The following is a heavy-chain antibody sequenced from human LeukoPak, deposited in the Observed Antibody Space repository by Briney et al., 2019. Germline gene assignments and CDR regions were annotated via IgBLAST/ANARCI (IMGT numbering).Heavy chain of an antibody. V-gene: IGHV3-48*01. CDR3: ARDLLYYYDSSGYPYGMDV. Sequence: GGSLRLSCAASGFTFSSYSMNWVRQAPGKGLEWVSCISSSSSTIYYADSVKGRFTISRDNAKNSLYLQMNSLRAEDTAVYYCARDLLYYYDSSGYPYGMDVWGQGTTVTVSS. D-gene: IGHD3-22*01. CDR1: GFTFSSYS. J-gene: IGHJ6*02. CDR2: ISSSSSTI.